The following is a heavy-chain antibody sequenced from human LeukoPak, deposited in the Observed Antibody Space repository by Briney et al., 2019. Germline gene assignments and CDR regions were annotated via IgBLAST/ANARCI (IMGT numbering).Heavy chain of an antibody. J-gene: IGHJ6*02. CDR2: IWYDGSNK. CDR1: GFTFSSYG. CDR3: ARSLVVVDPFYGMDV. Sequence: QPGRSLRLSCAASGFTFSSYGMHWVRQAPGKGLEWVAVIWYDGSNKYYADSVKGRFTISRDNSKNTLYLQMNSLRAEDTAVYYCARSLVVVDPFYGMDVWGQGTTVTVSS. V-gene: IGHV3-33*01. D-gene: IGHD2-15*01.